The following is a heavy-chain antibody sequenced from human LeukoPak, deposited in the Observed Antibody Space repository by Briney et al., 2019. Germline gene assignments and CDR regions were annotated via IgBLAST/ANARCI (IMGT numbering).Heavy chain of an antibody. CDR2: ISYDGSNK. D-gene: IGHD6-6*01. J-gene: IGHJ4*02. CDR3: AKDHDRYSSSSYNY. CDR1: GFTFSSYG. Sequence: GGSLRLSCAASGFTFSSYGMHWVRQAPGKGLEWVAVISYDGSNKYYADSVKGRFTISRDNSKNTLYLQMNSLRAEDTAVYYCAKDHDRYSSSSYNYWGQGTLVTVSS. V-gene: IGHV3-30*18.